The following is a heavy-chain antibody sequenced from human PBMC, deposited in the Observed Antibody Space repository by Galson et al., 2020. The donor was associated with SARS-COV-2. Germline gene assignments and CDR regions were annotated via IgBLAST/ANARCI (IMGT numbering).Heavy chain of an antibody. Sequence: GESLKLSCAASGFPFRSYGMNWVRQAPGKGLEWVALILHDGSDKFYGDSVKGRFTVSRDNSKDTLYLQMNSLRPDDTAVYYCAKDHPVATTTTNSFDSWGPGTLVTVSS. CDR1: GFPFRSYG. V-gene: IGHV3-30*18. D-gene: IGHD1-26*01. J-gene: IGHJ4*02. CDR3: AKDHPVATTTTNSFDS. CDR2: ILHDGSDK.